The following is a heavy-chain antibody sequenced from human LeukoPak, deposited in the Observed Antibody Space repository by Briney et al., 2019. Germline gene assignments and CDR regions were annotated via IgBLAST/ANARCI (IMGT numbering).Heavy chain of an antibody. CDR3: ARQDVRFDFWSGSYYFDY. CDR2: IYYSGST. CDR1: GGSISSSSYY. V-gene: IGHV4-39*01. J-gene: IGHJ4*02. D-gene: IGHD3-3*01. Sequence: PSETLSLTCTVSGGSISSSSYYWGWIRQPPGKGLEWIGSIYYSGSTYYNSSLKSRVTISVDTSKNQFSLKLSSVTAADTAVYYCARQDVRFDFWSGSYYFDYWGQGTLVTVSS.